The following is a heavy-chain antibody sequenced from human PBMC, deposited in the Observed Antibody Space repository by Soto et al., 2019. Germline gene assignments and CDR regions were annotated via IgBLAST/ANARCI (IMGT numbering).Heavy chain of an antibody. J-gene: IGHJ4*02. CDR1: GYTFTSYG. V-gene: IGHV1-18*01. CDR2: ISAYNGNT. Sequence: QVQLVQSGAEVKKPGASVKVSCKASGYTFTSYGISWVRQAPGQGLEWMGWISAYNGNTNYAQKLQGRVTMTTDTSXXTXYMXLRSLRSDDTAVYYCARATHSRITLVRGVIPLFDYWGQGTLVTVSS. CDR3: ARATHSRITLVRGVIPLFDY. D-gene: IGHD3-10*01.